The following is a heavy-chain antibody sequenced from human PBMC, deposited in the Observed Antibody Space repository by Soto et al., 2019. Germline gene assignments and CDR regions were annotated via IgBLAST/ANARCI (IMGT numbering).Heavy chain of an antibody. CDR1: GDSMNTYH. Sequence: SESLSLTCTVSGDSMNTYHWSWIRQPAGKGLEWIGHVHSSGSTNYNPSLKSRVTMSVDTSKNQFSLRLMSVTAADTAVYYCARDQGVAAAGITWFDPWGQGSRVTVSS. J-gene: IGHJ5*02. D-gene: IGHD6-13*01. V-gene: IGHV4-4*07. CDR2: VHSSGST. CDR3: ARDQGVAAAGITWFDP.